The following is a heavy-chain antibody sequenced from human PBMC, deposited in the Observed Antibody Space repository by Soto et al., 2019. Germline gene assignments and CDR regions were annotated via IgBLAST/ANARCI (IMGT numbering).Heavy chain of an antibody. CDR1: GGSISSYY. J-gene: IGHJ5*02. CDR3: ARVIQLWSRDWFDP. Sequence: LSLTCTVSGGSISSYYWSWIRQPPGKGLEWIGYIYYSGSTNYNPSLKSRVTISVDTSKNQFSLKLSSVTAADTAVYYCARVIQLWSRDWFDPWGQGTLVTVSS. D-gene: IGHD5-18*01. CDR2: IYYSGST. V-gene: IGHV4-59*01.